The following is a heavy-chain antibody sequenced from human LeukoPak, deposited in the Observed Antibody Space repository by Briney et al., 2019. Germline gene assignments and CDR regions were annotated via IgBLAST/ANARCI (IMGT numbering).Heavy chain of an antibody. CDR1: GDSINNHY. CDR3: ARGKRGWFDP. J-gene: IGHJ5*02. CDR2: INHSGST. V-gene: IGHV4-34*01. Sequence: KPSETLSLTCTVSGDSINNHYWSWIRQPPGKGLEWIGEINHSGSTNYNPSLKSRVTISVDTSKNQFSLKLSSVTAADTAVYYCARGKRGWFDPWGQGTLVTVSS.